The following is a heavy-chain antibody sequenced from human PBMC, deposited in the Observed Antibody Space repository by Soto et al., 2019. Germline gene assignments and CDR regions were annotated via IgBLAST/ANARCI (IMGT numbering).Heavy chain of an antibody. CDR3: AREGVDYSNYDNWFDP. CDR1: GGSISSGGYY. J-gene: IGHJ5*02. CDR2: IYYSGST. V-gene: IGHV4-31*03. D-gene: IGHD4-4*01. Sequence: SETLSLTCTVSGGSISSGGYYWSWIRQHPGKGLEWIGYIYYSGSTYYNPSLKSRVTISVDTSKNQFSLKLSSVTAADKAVYYCAREGVDYSNYDNWFDPWGQGTLVTVSS.